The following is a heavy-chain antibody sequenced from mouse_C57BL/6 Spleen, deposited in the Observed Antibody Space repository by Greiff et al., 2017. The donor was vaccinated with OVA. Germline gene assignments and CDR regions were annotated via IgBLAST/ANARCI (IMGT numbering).Heavy chain of an antibody. CDR3: ARNRVIYSNYAMDY. CDR1: GYTFTDYN. V-gene: IGHV1-18*01. CDR2: INPNNGGT. J-gene: IGHJ4*01. D-gene: IGHD2-5*01. Sequence: VQLKESGPELVKPGASVKIPCKASGYTFTDYNMDWVKQSHGKSLEWIGDINPNNGGTIYNQKFKGKATLTVDKSSSTAYMELRSLTSEDTAVYYCARNRVIYSNYAMDYWGQGTSVTVSS.